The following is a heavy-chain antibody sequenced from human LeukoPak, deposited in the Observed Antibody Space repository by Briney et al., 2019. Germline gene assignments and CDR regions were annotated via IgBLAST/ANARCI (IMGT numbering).Heavy chain of an antibody. V-gene: IGHV4-59*01. CDR2: IYYSGST. J-gene: IGHJ6*03. Sequence: SSETLSLTCTVSSGSISSYYWSWIRQPPGKGLEWIGYIYYSGSTNYNPSLKSRVTISVDTSKNQFSLKLSSVTAADTAVYYCARVYSGYDFFHYYYYYMDVWGKGTTVTISS. CDR3: ARVYSGYDFFHYYYYYMDV. CDR1: SGSISSYY. D-gene: IGHD5-12*01.